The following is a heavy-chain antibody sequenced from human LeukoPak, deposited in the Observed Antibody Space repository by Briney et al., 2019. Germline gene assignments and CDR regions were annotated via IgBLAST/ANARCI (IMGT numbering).Heavy chain of an antibody. V-gene: IGHV3-23*01. D-gene: IGHD5-12*01. Sequence: GGSLRLSCAASGFSFSNSGMTSVRQAPGKGLERVSGISGSGENTSYADSVMGRFPISRDDSKNTLYLQMKNLRAEDTAVYYCAKDGAWLRFDDWGQGILVSVSS. J-gene: IGHJ4*02. CDR3: AKDGAWLRFDD. CDR2: ISGSGENT. CDR1: GFSFSNSG.